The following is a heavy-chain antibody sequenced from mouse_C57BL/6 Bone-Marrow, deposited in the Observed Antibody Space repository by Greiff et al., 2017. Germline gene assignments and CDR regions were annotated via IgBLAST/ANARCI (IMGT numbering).Heavy chain of an antibody. CDR3: AREIFTQYCIDY. CDR2: IYPRSGNT. CDR1: GYTFTSYG. J-gene: IGHJ2*01. D-gene: IGHD5-1*01. Sequence: QVQLQQSGAELARPGASVKLSCKASGYTFTSYGISWVQQRTGQGLEWLGEIYPRSGNTYYNEKFKGKATLTADKSTSTEYMELSRLTSEDTAVYVCAREIFTQYCIDYEGRGTALTV. V-gene: IGHV1-81*01.